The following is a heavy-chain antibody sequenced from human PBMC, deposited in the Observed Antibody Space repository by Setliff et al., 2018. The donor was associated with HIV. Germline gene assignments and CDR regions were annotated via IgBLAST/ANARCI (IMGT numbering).Heavy chain of an antibody. Sequence: SETLSLTCTVSGGSISSSSYYWGWIRQPPGKGLEWIGSLYYSGTTYYNPSLKSRLTISVDTSKNQFSLKLSSVTAADTAVYYCARDQRYCTNALCPEALDVWGKGTTVTVS. CDR1: GGSISSSSYY. V-gene: IGHV4-39*02. CDR2: LYYSGTT. CDR3: ARDQRYCTNALCPEALDV. J-gene: IGHJ6*03. D-gene: IGHD2-8*01.